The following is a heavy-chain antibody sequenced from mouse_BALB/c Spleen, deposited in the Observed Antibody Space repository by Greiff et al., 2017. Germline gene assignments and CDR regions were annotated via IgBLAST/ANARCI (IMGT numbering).Heavy chain of an antibody. Sequence: VKLVESGPGLVAPSQSLSITCTVSGFSLTSYGVHWVRQPPGKGLEWLGVIWAGGSTNYNSALMSRLSISKDNSKSQVFLKMNSLQTDDTAMYYCAREERTYDGPAYWGQGTLVTVSA. CDR2: IWAGGST. J-gene: IGHJ3*01. V-gene: IGHV2-9*02. CDR3: AREERTYDGPAY. D-gene: IGHD5-1*01. CDR1: GFSLTSYG.